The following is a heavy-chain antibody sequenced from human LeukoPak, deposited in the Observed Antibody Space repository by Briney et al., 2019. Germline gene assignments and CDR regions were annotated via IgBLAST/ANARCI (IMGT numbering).Heavy chain of an antibody. V-gene: IGHV3-53*01. CDR2: IYSGGST. CDR3: AKSASAYYYDSSGYEDY. Sequence: GGSPRLSCAAYGFTVSSNYMSWVRQAPGKGLEWVSVIYSGGSTYYADSVKGRFTISRDNSKSTLYIQMNSLRAEDTAVYYCAKSASAYYYDSSGYEDYWGQGTLVTVSS. CDR1: GFTVSSNY. J-gene: IGHJ4*02. D-gene: IGHD3-22*01.